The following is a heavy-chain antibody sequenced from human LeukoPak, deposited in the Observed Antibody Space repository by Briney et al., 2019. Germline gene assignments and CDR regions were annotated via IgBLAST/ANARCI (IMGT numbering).Heavy chain of an antibody. CDR1: GYTFTGYY. D-gene: IGHD3-22*01. V-gene: IGHV1-2*02. CDR2: INPNSGGT. Sequence: ASVKVSCKASGYTFTGYYMHWVRQAPGQGLEWMGWINPNSGGTNYAQKFQGRVTMTRDTSISTAYMELSRLRSDDTAVYYCARSNYYDSSGYWPFGYWGQGTLVTVSS. CDR3: ARSNYYDSSGYWPFGY. J-gene: IGHJ4*02.